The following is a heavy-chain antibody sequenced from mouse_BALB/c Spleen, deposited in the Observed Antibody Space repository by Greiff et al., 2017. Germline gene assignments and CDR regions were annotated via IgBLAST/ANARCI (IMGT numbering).Heavy chain of an antibody. CDR3: ARFYGAYAMDY. CDR2: ISSGSSTI. Sequence: EVMLVESGGGLVQPGGSRKLSCAASGFTFSSFGMHWVRQAPEKGLEWVAYISSGSSTIYYADTVKGRFTISRDNPKNTLFLQMTSLRSEDTAMYYCARFYGAYAMDYWGQGTSVTVSS. D-gene: IGHD1-1*02. J-gene: IGHJ4*01. CDR1: GFTFSSFG. V-gene: IGHV5-17*02.